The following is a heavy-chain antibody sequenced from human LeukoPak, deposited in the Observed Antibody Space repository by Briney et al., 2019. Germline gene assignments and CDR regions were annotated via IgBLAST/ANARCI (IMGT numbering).Heavy chain of an antibody. Sequence: GESLKISCKGSGYSFTNYWIARVRQMPGKGLEWMGVIYPGDSDTRYSASFQGQVTISADKSITTAYLQWSSLKASDTAMYYCARQGGGSTWYTYWGPGTLVTVSS. CDR1: GYSFTNYW. CDR3: ARQGGGSTWYTY. V-gene: IGHV5-51*01. J-gene: IGHJ4*02. D-gene: IGHD6-13*01. CDR2: IYPGDSDT.